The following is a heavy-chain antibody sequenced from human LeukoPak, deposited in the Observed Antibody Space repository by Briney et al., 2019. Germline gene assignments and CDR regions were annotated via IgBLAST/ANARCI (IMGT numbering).Heavy chain of an antibody. V-gene: IGHV4-34*01. CDR3: ARTGRIAAAGFGFDY. D-gene: IGHD6-13*01. Sequence: PETLSLTCAVYGGSFSGYYWSWIRQPPGKGLEWIGEINHSGSTNYNPSLKSRVTISVDTSKNQFSPKLSSVTAADTAVYYCARTGRIAAAGFGFDYWGQGTLVTVSS. J-gene: IGHJ4*02. CDR1: GGSFSGYY. CDR2: INHSGST.